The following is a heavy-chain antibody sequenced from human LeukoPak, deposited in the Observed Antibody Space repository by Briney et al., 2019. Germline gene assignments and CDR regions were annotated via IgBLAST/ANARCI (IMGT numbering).Heavy chain of an antibody. CDR3: ARRAYFDTSGYSPAAGYFDL. V-gene: IGHV4-59*08. D-gene: IGHD3-22*01. Sequence: SSETLSPTCTVSGGSIFNSYWNWIRQPPGRGLEWIGYIYSTGITSYNPSLKSRGTISIATSKNQFSLRLNSVTAADTAFYYCARRAYFDTSGYSPAAGYFDLWGRGTLVTVSS. J-gene: IGHJ2*01. CDR2: IYSTGIT. CDR1: GGSIFNSY.